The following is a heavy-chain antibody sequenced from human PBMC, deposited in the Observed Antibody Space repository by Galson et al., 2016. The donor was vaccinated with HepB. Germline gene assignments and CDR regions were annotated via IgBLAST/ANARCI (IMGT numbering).Heavy chain of an antibody. CDR2: STTYNGNT. CDR1: GYTFSSYG. D-gene: IGHD3-16*01. J-gene: IGHJ4*02. V-gene: IGHV1-18*01. CDR3: ARDTGAFGGPLFADF. Sequence: SVKVSCKASGYTFSSYGITWVRQAPGQGLEWLGWSTTYNGNTNYAMDVQDRVTMTMDTSTSTAYMELRSLTSDDTAMYYCARDTGAFGGPLFADFWGQGTLVTVSS.